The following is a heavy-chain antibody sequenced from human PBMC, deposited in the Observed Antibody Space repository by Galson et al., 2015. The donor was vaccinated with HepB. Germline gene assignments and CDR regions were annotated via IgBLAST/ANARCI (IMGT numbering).Heavy chain of an antibody. CDR1: GYTLTELS. V-gene: IGHV1-24*01. J-gene: IGHJ4*02. CDR3: ATAPRLPRIVGATYYFDY. D-gene: IGHD1-26*01. CDR2: FDPEDGET. Sequence: SVKVSCKVSGYTLTELSMHWVRQAPGKGLEWMGGFDPEDGETIYAQKFQGRVTMTEDTSTDTAYMELSSLRSEDTAVYYCATAPRLPRIVGATYYFDYWGQGTLVTVSS.